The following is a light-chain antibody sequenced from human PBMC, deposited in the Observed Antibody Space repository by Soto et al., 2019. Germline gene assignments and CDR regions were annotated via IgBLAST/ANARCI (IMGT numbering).Light chain of an antibody. Sequence: TGTSSDVGSYNYVSWYQLHPGKAPKLMIYEVSNRPSGVSNRFSGSKSGDTASLTISGLQAEDEADYYCSSYTTRTTLYVFGTGTKVTVL. V-gene: IGLV2-14*01. CDR3: SSYTTRTTLYV. CDR1: SSDVGSYNY. J-gene: IGLJ1*01. CDR2: EVS.